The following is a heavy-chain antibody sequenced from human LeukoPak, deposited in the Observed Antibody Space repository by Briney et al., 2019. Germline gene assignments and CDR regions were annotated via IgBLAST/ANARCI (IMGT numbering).Heavy chain of an antibody. CDR2: MNPNSGNT. D-gene: IGHD3-10*01. Sequence: GASVKVSCKASGGTFSSYAISWVRQAPGQGLEWMGWMNPNSGNTGYAQKFQGRVTMTRNTSISTAYMELSSLRSEDTAVYYCASGHGSGSYYHDYWGQGTLVTVSS. V-gene: IGHV1-8*02. CDR1: GGTFSSYA. J-gene: IGHJ4*02. CDR3: ASGHGSGSYYHDY.